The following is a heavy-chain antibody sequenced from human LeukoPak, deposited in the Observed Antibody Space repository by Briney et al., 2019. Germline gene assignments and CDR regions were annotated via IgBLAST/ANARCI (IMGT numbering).Heavy chain of an antibody. D-gene: IGHD3-22*01. CDR1: GFTFSDYY. J-gene: IGHJ6*02. V-gene: IGHV3-11*01. CDR2: ISSSGSTI. Sequence: GGSLRLSCAASGFTFSDYYMSWIRQAPGKGLEWVSYISSSGSTIYYADSVKGRFTISRDNAKNSLYLQMNSLRAEDTAVYYCAKGRTYYYDSSGYDPFYYYYGMDVWGQGTTVTVSS. CDR3: AKGRTYYYDSSGYDPFYYYYGMDV.